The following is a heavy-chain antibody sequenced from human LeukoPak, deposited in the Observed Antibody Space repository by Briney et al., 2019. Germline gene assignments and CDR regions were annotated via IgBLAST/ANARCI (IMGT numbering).Heavy chain of an antibody. D-gene: IGHD3-9*01. Sequence: GGSLRLSCAASGFTFSSYAMSWVRQAPGKGLEWVSAISGSGGSTYYADSVKGRFTISRDNSKNTLYLQMNSLRAEDTAVDYCTKDRGHYDILTGYSHTGWFDPWGQGTLVTVSS. J-gene: IGHJ5*02. CDR1: GFTFSSYA. V-gene: IGHV3-23*01. CDR3: TKDRGHYDILTGYSHTGWFDP. CDR2: ISGSGGST.